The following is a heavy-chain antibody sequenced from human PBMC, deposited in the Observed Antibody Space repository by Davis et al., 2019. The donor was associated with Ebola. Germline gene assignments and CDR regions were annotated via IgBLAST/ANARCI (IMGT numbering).Heavy chain of an antibody. V-gene: IGHV1-69*13. D-gene: IGHD2-2*01. CDR3: ARWGLVPAAMIMIYYYAMDV. CDR1: GGTFSSSA. Sequence: SVKVSCKASGGTFSSSAISWVRQAPGQGLEWMGGIIPMSDTANYAQKFQGRVTITADVSTSTVYIELSSLTSDDTAVYYCARWGLVPAAMIMIYYYAMDVWGHGTTVTVSS. J-gene: IGHJ6*02. CDR2: IIPMSDTA.